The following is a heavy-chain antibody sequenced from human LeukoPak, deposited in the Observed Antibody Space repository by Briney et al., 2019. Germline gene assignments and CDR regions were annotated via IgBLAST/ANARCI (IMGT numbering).Heavy chain of an antibody. D-gene: IGHD1-26*01. V-gene: IGHV4-61*02. CDR1: GGSISSGSYY. CDR3: ARDVAPPSGSYYGAFDI. CDR2: IYTSGST. J-gene: IGHJ3*02. Sequence: SETLSLTCTVSGGSISSGSYYWSWIRQPAGKGLEWIGRIYTSGSTNYNPSLKSRVTISVDTSKNQFSLKLSSVTAADTAVYYCARDVAPPSGSYYGAFDIWGRGTMVTVSS.